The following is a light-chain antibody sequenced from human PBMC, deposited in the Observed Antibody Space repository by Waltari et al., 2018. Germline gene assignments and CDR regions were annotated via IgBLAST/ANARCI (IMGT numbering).Light chain of an antibody. V-gene: IGKV4-1*01. Sequence: DIVMTQSPDSLAVSLGERATINCKASQTILSSSNNKNALAWYQQKPGHPPKLLIYWASTRTSGVPDRFSGRGSETDFTLTISRLQADDVAVYYYQQYYSPPLTFGGGTKVEIK. CDR2: WAS. CDR1: QTILSSSNNKNA. CDR3: QQYYSPPLT. J-gene: IGKJ4*01.